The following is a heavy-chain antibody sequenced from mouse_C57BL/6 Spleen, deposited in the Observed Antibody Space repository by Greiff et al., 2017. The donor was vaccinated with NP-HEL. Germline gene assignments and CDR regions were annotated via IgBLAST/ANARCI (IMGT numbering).Heavy chain of an antibody. V-gene: IGHV1-63*01. D-gene: IGHD2-3*01. Sequence: VQLQQSGAELVRPGTSVKMSCKASGYTFTNYWIGWATQRPGHGLEWIGDIYTGGGYTNYNEKFKGKATLTADKYSSTAYMQFSSLTAEDSAICYFAISADDGYFSWFAYWGQGTLVTVSA. CDR2: IYTGGGYT. CDR1: GYTFTNYW. J-gene: IGHJ3*01. CDR3: AISADDGYFSWFAY.